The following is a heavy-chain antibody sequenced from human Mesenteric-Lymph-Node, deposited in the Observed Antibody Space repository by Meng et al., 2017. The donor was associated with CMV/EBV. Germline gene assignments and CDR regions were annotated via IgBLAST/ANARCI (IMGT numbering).Heavy chain of an antibody. CDR1: GYTFTGYY. J-gene: IGHJ6*02. V-gene: IGHV1-2*02. CDR3: AREPASYSYGSLRGYYYYGMDV. D-gene: IGHD5-18*01. Sequence: ASVKVSCKASGYTFTGYYLHWVRQAPGQGLEWVGWINPHSGGTNYAQKFQGRVTMTSDTSISTAYMELSRLTSDDTAVYYCAREPASYSYGSLRGYYYYGMDVWGQGTTVTVSS. CDR2: INPHSGGT.